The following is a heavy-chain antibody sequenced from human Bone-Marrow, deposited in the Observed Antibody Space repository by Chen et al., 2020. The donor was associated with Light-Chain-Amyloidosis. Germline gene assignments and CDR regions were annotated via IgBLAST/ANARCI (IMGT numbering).Heavy chain of an antibody. J-gene: IGHJ4*02. CDR1: GFTFSNYG. Sequence: QVQLVESGGGVVQPGRSLRLSCAASGFTFSNYGMHWVRQTPGKGLEWVAVLSYDGTSKYYADSVKGRFTISRDSSKNTLYLQMNSLRAEDTAVYYCARVSFERGGPARPPGDSWGQGTLVTVSS. CDR2: LSYDGTSK. D-gene: IGHD6-6*01. V-gene: IGHV3-30-3*01. CDR3: ARVSFERGGPARPPGDS.